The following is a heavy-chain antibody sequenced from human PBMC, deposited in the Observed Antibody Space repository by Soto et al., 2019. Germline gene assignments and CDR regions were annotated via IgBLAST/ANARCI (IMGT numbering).Heavy chain of an antibody. CDR2: MIRGGIT. V-gene: IGHV3-53*01. CDR1: GFTVSSSY. D-gene: IGHD1-20*01. J-gene: IGHJ4*02. CDR3: SRDGYVITGGPVGDY. Sequence: EVQLVESGGGLVQPGGSLRLSCAASGFTVSSSYMSWVRQGPGKGLEWVSVMIRGGITDYADSVKGRFTMSRDDSKNTVSLQMSSLRAEATGVYLCSRDGYVITGGPVGDYWGQGTLVTVSS.